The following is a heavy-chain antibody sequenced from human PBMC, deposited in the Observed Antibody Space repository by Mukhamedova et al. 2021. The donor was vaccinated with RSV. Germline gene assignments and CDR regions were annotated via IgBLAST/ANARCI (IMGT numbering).Heavy chain of an antibody. V-gene: IGHV3-30-3*01. D-gene: IGHD3-3*01. CDR3: ARDNDFWSGYYGVFDY. J-gene: IGHJ4*02. CDR2: ISYDGSNK. Sequence: GAVISYDGSNKYYADSVKGRFTISRDNSKNTLYLQMNSLRAEDTAVYYCARDNDFWSGYYGVFDYWGQGTLVTVSS.